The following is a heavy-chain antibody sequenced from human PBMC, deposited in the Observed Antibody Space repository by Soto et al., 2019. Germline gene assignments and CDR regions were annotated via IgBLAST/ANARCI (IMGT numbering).Heavy chain of an antibody. D-gene: IGHD1-26*01. CDR2: IDSDGGSK. J-gene: IGHJ4*01. Sequence: GGSLRLSCVASGFTFSSYAMSWVRQVPGKGLEWVSAIDSDGGSKYYADSVKGRFTISRDNSKNTLYLQMNSLTVEDTAVYYCAKVASVCCGDYWGHGTTVTVSS. CDR3: AKVASVCCGDY. V-gene: IGHV3-23*01. CDR1: GFTFSSYA.